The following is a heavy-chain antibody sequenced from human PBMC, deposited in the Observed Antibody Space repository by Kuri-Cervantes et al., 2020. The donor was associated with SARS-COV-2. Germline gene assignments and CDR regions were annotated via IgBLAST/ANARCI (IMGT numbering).Heavy chain of an antibody. CDR2: ISYDGSNK. V-gene: IGHV3-30*18. Sequence: GESLKISCAASGFTFSSYGMHWVRQAPGKGLEWVSVISYDGSNKSYADSVKGRFTISRDNSKNTLYLQMNSLRAEDTAVYYCAKDSYGSYAFDFWGQGTMVTVSS. CDR3: AKDSYGSYAFDF. J-gene: IGHJ3*01. D-gene: IGHD3-10*01. CDR1: GFTFSSYG.